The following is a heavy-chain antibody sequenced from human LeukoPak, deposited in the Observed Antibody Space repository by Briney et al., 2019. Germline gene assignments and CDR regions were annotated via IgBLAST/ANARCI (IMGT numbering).Heavy chain of an antibody. J-gene: IGHJ5*02. CDR1: GFTFDDYA. CDR3: AKDASGSYLHTNWFDP. CDR2: ISWNSGSI. Sequence: GGSLRLSYAASGFTFDDYAMHWVRQAPGKGLEWVSGISWNSGSIGYADSVKGRFTISRDNAKNSLYLQMNSLRAEDTALYYCAKDASGSYLHTNWFDPWGQGTLVTVSS. V-gene: IGHV3-9*01. D-gene: IGHD1-26*01.